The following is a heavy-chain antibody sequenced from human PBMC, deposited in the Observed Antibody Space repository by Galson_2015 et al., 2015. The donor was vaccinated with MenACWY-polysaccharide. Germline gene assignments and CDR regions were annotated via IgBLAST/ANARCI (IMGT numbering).Heavy chain of an antibody. J-gene: IGHJ5*02. V-gene: IGHV1-8*01. D-gene: IGHD3-22*01. Sequence: SVKVPCKASGYSFSSYDINWVRQTTGQGLEWMGWMNPNSGNTGYAQKFQGRVTMTRNTSISIAYMELSSLRSEDTAVYYCARGGEYYYDSSGYLNWFDPWGQGTLVTVSS. CDR3: ARGGEYYYDSSGYLNWFDP. CDR2: MNPNSGNT. CDR1: GYSFSSYD.